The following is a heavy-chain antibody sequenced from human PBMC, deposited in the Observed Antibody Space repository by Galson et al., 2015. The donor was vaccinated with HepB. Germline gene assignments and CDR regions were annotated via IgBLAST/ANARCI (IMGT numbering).Heavy chain of an antibody. Sequence: LRLACAARGFTFSRPAIHWVRHSPGKGREWVARIRSKAVIYATQLVSSLKGRFIISRDDSKNTAYLQMNSLKMEDTAVYYCTRLGHLSGYSSSWGQGTLVTVSS. CDR3: TRLGHLSGYSSS. CDR1: GFTFSRPA. J-gene: IGHJ4*02. V-gene: IGHV3-73*01. D-gene: IGHD6-13*01. CDR2: IRSKAVIYAT.